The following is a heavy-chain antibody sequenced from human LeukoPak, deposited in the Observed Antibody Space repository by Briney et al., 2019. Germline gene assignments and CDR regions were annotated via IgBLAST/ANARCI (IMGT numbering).Heavy chain of an antibody. Sequence: SETLSLTCAVYGGSFSGYYWSWIRQPPGKGLEWIGDINHSGSTNYNPSLKSRVTISVDTSKNQFSLKLSSVTAADTAVYYCARGRGRVYYDSSGYTYYFDYWGQGTLVTVSS. CDR2: INHSGST. D-gene: IGHD3-22*01. V-gene: IGHV4-34*01. CDR3: ARGRGRVYYDSSGYTYYFDY. CDR1: GGSFSGYY. J-gene: IGHJ4*02.